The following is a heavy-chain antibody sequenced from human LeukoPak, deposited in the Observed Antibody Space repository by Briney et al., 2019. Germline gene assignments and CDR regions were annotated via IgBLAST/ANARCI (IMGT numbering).Heavy chain of an antibody. CDR3: AKVLRARITIFGVVNAFDI. CDR1: GFTFSSYA. J-gene: IGHJ3*02. D-gene: IGHD3-3*01. CDR2: ISGSGGST. V-gene: IGHV3-23*01. Sequence: GGSLRLSCAASGFTFSSYAMSWVRQAPGKGLEWVSAISGSGGSTYYADSVKGRFTISRDNSKNMLYLQMNSLRAEDTAVYYCAKVLRARITIFGVVNAFDIWGQGTMVTVSS.